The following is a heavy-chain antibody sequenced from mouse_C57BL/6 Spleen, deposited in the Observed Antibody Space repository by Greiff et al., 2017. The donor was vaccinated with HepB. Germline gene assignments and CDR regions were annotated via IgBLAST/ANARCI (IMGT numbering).Heavy chain of an antibody. CDR1: GYAFTNYL. Sequence: QVQLKESGAELVRPGTSVKVSCKASGYAFTNYLIEWVKQRPGQGLEWIGVINPGSGGTNYNEKFKGKATLTADKSSSTAYMQLSSLTSEDSAVYFCAMTVVEDWYFDVWGTGTTVTVSS. J-gene: IGHJ1*03. CDR3: AMTVVEDWYFDV. D-gene: IGHD1-1*01. V-gene: IGHV1-54*01. CDR2: INPGSGGT.